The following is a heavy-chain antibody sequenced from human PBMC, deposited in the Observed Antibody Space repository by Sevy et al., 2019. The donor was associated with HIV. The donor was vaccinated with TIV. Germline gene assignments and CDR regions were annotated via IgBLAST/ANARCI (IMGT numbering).Heavy chain of an antibody. Sequence: GGSLRLSCEASGFTFSDHGMNWVRQAPGKGLEWVALISFDGSVKYYADSVKGRFTISRDNSKNTLYLQTTGLRVEDTAVYYCGGGYSGGDYGMDVWGQGTTVTVSS. CDR2: ISFDGSVK. J-gene: IGHJ6*02. CDR3: GGGYSGGDYGMDV. CDR1: GFTFSDHG. V-gene: IGHV3-30*03. D-gene: IGHD2-15*01.